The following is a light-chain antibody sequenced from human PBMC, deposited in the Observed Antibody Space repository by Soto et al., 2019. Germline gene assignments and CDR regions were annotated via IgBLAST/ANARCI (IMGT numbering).Light chain of an antibody. CDR2: KAS. CDR3: KQSFT. CDR1: QSISSW. J-gene: IGKJ3*01. V-gene: IGKV1-5*03. Sequence: DIQMTQSPSTLSASVGDRVTITCRASQSISSWLAWYQQKPGKAPKLLIYKASSLESGVPSRFSGSGSGTEFTLTISSLQPDDFAIYYCKQSFTFGPVTKVDIK.